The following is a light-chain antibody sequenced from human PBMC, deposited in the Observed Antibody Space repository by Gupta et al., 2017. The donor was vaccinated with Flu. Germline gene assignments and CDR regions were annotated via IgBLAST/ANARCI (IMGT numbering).Light chain of an antibody. CDR2: GTS. CDR3: QQTYNTPRN. Sequence: DIQMTQSPSSLSASVGDRVTITCRASQTIGFSLNWYQRKDGKAPDLLIYGTSSLQTGVPSRFSGSGSGTDFTLTISSLQPEDFATYYCQQTYNTPRNFGQGTKLEI. CDR1: QTIGFS. V-gene: IGKV1-39*01. J-gene: IGKJ2*01.